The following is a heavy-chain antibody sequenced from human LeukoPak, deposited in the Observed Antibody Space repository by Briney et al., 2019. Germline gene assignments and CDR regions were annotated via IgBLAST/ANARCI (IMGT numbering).Heavy chain of an antibody. CDR2: ISGSGGNT. V-gene: IGHV3-23*01. Sequence: GGSLRLSCAASGFTFSSYVMSWVRQAPGKGLEWVSAISGSGGNTYYADSVKGRFTISGDNSKNTLYLQMNSLRAEDTAVYYCATLAAAGGGYWGQGTLVTVSS. CDR1: GFTFSSYV. CDR3: ATLAAAGGGY. D-gene: IGHD6-13*01. J-gene: IGHJ4*02.